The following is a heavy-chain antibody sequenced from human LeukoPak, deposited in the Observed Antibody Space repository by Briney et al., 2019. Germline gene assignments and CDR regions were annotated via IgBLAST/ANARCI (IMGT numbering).Heavy chain of an antibody. CDR1: GYTFTSYY. J-gene: IGHJ4*02. CDR3: ARAVLGGWTDY. V-gene: IGHV1-46*01. CDR2: INPSGGST. Sequence: ASVTVSCKASGYTFTSYYMHWVRQAPGQGLEWMGIINPSGGSTSYAQKFQGRVTMTRDTSTSTVYMELSSLRSEDTAVYYCARAVLGGWTDYWGQGTLVTVSS. D-gene: IGHD6-19*01.